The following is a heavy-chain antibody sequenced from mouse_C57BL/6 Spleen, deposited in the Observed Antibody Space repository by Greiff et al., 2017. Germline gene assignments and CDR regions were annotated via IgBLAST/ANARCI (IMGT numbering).Heavy chain of an antibody. D-gene: IGHD3-2*02. CDR2: IWSDGST. CDR3: ARHGSSGYEAMDY. CDR1: GFSLTSYG. V-gene: IGHV2-6-1*01. Sequence: QVQLKESGPGLVAPSQSLPITCTVSGFSLTSYGVHWVRQPPGKGLEWLVVIWSDGSTTYNSALKSRLSISKDNSKSQVFLKMNSLQTDDTAMYYCARHGSSGYEAMDYWGQGTSVTVSS. J-gene: IGHJ4*01.